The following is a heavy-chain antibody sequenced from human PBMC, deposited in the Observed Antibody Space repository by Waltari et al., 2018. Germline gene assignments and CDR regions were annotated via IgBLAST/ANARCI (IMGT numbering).Heavy chain of an antibody. CDR1: GGSFSTYA. CDR2: IIPMFETA. Sequence: QVQLVQSGAEVKKPGSSVRVSCKASGGSFSTYAIPWARQAPGQGLEWMGGIIPMFETANYAQKFQERVTITTDGSMTTAYMELSSLTSEDTAVYYCARGGLYGQQLLESAFEIWGQGTKVTVAS. V-gene: IGHV1-69*05. CDR3: ARGGLYGQQLLESAFEI. J-gene: IGHJ3*02. D-gene: IGHD6-13*01.